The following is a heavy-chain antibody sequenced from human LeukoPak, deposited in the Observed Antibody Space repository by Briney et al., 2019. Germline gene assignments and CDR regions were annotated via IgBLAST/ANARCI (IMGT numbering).Heavy chain of an antibody. J-gene: IGHJ4*02. V-gene: IGHV1-69*04. Sequence: SVKVSCKASGGTFSSYAISWVRQAPGQGLEWMGRIIPILGIANYAQKFQGRVTITADKSTSTAYMELSSLRSEDTAVYYCATPYCSSTSCYDVFFDYWGQGTLVTVSS. CDR1: GGTFSSYA. D-gene: IGHD2-2*01. CDR2: IIPILGIA. CDR3: ATPYCSSTSCYDVFFDY.